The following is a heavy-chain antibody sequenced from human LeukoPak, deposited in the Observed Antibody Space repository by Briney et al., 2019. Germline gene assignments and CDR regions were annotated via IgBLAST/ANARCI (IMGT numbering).Heavy chain of an antibody. CDR2: ISYDGSNK. J-gene: IGHJ4*02. CDR3: ARWLQSARYFDY. CDR1: GFTFSSYA. V-gene: IGHV3-30*14. Sequence: GGSLRLSCAASGFTFSSYAMHWVRQAPGKGLEWVAVISYDGSNKYYADSVKGQFTISRDNSKNTLYLQMNSLRAEDTAVYYCARWLQSARYFDYWGQGTLVTVSS. D-gene: IGHD5-24*01.